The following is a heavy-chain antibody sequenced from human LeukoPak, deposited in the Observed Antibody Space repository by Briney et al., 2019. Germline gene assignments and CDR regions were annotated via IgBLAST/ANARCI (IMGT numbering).Heavy chain of an antibody. D-gene: IGHD3-22*01. V-gene: IGHV3-53*01. CDR3: ARGLNTYDSSGFDLL. CDR2: IYRGGST. Sequence: SGGSLRLSCAASGFTVSNYYMSWVPQAPGKGLEWVSIIYRGGSTHYSDSVKGRFTISRDNSKNTLYLQINSLRAEDTAVYYCARGLNTYDSSGFDLLWGQGTLVTVSS. CDR1: GFTVSNYY. J-gene: IGHJ4*02.